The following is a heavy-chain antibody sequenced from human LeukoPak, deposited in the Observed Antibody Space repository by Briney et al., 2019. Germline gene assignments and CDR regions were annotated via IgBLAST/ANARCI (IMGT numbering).Heavy chain of an antibody. D-gene: IGHD6-6*01. J-gene: IGHJ6*03. Sequence: SVNVSCKASGGTFSSYAISWVRQAPGQGLEWMGGIIPIFGTANYAQKFQGRVTITTDESTSTAYMELSSLRSEDTAVYYCASRALQYSSSSYYYYYMDVWGKGTTVTVSS. CDR2: IIPIFGTA. CDR1: GGTFSSYA. CDR3: ASRALQYSSSSYYYYYMDV. V-gene: IGHV1-69*05.